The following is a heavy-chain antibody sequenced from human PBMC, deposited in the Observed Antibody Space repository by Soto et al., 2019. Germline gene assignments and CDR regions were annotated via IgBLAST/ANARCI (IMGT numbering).Heavy chain of an antibody. CDR1: GGTFSRYT. CDR3: ARDGDGMVV. D-gene: IGHD3-16*01. CDR2: IIPVVGIT. Sequence: QVQLVQSGAEVKKPGSSVKVSCKASGGTFSRYTISWVRQAPGQGLEWMGRIIPVVGITNYAQKFQGRVTITADKSTSTAYMELSSLRSEDTAVYYCARDGDGMVVWGQGTTVTVSS. J-gene: IGHJ6*02. V-gene: IGHV1-69*08.